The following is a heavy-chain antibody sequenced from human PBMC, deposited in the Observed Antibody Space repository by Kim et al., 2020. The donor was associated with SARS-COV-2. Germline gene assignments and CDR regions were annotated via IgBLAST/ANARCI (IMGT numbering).Heavy chain of an antibody. J-gene: IGHJ4*02. CDR3: ARDWFYGDFLFDY. D-gene: IGHD4-17*01. CDR1: GFTFSDYY. V-gene: IGHV3-11*06. CDR2: ISSSSSYT. Sequence: GGSLRLSCAASGFTFSDYYMSWIRQAPGKGLEWVSYISSSSSYTNYADSVKGRFTISRDNAKNSLYLQMNSLRAEDTAVYYCARDWFYGDFLFDYWGQGTLVTVSS.